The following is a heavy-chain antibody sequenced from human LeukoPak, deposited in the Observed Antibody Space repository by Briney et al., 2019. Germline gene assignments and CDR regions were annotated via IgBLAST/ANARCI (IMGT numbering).Heavy chain of an antibody. CDR1: GFTFDDYA. D-gene: IGHD4-23*01. V-gene: IGHV3-21*01. Sequence: GGSLRLSCAASGFTFDDYAMHWVRQAPGKGLEWVSSISSSSNYIYYADSVKGRFTISRDNAKNSLYLQMNSLRAEDTAVYYCARDDYGGLDYWGQGTLVTVSS. CDR2: ISSSSNYI. CDR3: ARDDYGGLDY. J-gene: IGHJ4*02.